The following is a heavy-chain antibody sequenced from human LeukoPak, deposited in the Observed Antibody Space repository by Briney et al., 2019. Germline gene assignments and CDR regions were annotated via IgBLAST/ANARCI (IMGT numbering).Heavy chain of an antibody. J-gene: IGHJ4*02. Sequence: GGSLTLSCAASGFTFSTYEIDWVRQAPGNGLECIADISGTDSTIHYADSVKGRFTISRDNAKNSLYLQMNSLRAADTAVYYCARITGSSFDYWGQGTLVTVSS. D-gene: IGHD1-20*01. CDR1: GFTFSTYE. CDR2: ISGTDSTI. CDR3: ARITGSSFDY. V-gene: IGHV3-48*03.